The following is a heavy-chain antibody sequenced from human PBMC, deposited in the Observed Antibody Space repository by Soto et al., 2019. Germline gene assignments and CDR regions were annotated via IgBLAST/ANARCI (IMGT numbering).Heavy chain of an antibody. Sequence: GASVKVSCKASGYTFTSYGISWVRLAPGQGLEWMGWISAYNGNTNYAQKLQGRVTMTTDTSTSTAYMELRSLRSDDTAVYYYARDLEDVAVAGTGFDYWGQGTLVTVSS. D-gene: IGHD6-19*01. CDR3: ARDLEDVAVAGTGFDY. J-gene: IGHJ4*02. CDR2: ISAYNGNT. CDR1: GYTFTSYG. V-gene: IGHV1-18*01.